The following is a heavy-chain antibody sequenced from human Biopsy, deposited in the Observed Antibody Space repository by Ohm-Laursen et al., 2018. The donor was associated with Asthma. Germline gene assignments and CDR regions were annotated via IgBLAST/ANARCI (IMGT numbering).Heavy chain of an antibody. CDR1: GYTFNSAG. J-gene: IGHJ6*02. V-gene: IGHV1-18*01. CDR3: ARAVDYSHYYGIDV. CDR2: ISVYNGNT. D-gene: IGHD3-10*01. Sequence: ASLKVSCKTSGYTFNSAGITWVRQAPGQGLEWMGWISVYNGNTKVAQKLQDRVTMITDTSTSTAYMELRSLRSDDTAVYFCARAVDYSHYYGIDVWGQGTTVNV.